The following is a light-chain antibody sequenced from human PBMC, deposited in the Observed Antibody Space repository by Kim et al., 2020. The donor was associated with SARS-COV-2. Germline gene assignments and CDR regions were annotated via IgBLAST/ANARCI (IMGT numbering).Light chain of an antibody. CDR3: QSFDSGLSVRWV. CDR2: ANN. Sequence: VTISGNGSRANIGSGYDVNWYQQLPGQAPKLIIFANNNRPSGVPDRISASTSGTSASLAITGLQADDEGTYYCQSFDSGLSVRWVFGGGTQLTVL. V-gene: IGLV1-40*01. CDR1: RANIGSGYD. J-gene: IGLJ3*02.